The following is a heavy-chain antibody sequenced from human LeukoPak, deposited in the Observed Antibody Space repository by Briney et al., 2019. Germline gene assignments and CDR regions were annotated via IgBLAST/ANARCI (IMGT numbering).Heavy chain of an antibody. CDR2: INSDGSST. Sequence: PGGSLRLSCAASGFTFSSYWMHWVRQAPGKGLVWVSRINSDGSSTSYADSVKGRFTISRHNAKNTLYLQMNSLRAEDTAVYYCARDGDGYSYGYNWFDPWGQGTLVTVSS. CDR1: GFTFSSYW. CDR3: ARDGDGYSYGYNWFDP. D-gene: IGHD5-18*01. J-gene: IGHJ5*02. V-gene: IGHV3-74*01.